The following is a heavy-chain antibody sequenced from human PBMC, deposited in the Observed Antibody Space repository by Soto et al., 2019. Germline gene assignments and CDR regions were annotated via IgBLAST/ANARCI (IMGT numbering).Heavy chain of an antibody. J-gene: IGHJ6*02. CDR3: ASLGGGDRSYYYYYGMYV. CDR2: IYYSGST. Sequence: QLQLQESGPGLVKPSETLSLTCTVSGGSISSSSYYWGWIRQPPGKGLEWIGSIYYSGSTYYNPSLKSRVSMSVDTSKHQFCLKLRSVTAADTAVYYCASLGGGDRSYYYYYGMYVWGQGTAVTVSS. V-gene: IGHV4-39*01. D-gene: IGHD2-21*02. CDR1: GGSISSSSYY.